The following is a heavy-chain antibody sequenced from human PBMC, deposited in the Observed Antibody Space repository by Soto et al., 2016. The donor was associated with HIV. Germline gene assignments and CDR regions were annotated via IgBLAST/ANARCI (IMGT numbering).Heavy chain of an antibody. D-gene: IGHD3-22*01. CDR2: IIPIFDTA. CDR1: GYTFGSFG. V-gene: IGHV1-69*01. CDR3: ARDHRDYYDSSGYYSGIDI. J-gene: IGHJ3*02. Sequence: QVQLVQSGAEVKKTGASVKVSCKASGYTFGSFGVSWVRQAPGQGLEWMGGIIPIFDTANYAQKFQGRVTITADESTNTAYMEVTSLRSDDTAVYYCARDHRDYYDSSGYYSGIDIWGQGTNGHRLF.